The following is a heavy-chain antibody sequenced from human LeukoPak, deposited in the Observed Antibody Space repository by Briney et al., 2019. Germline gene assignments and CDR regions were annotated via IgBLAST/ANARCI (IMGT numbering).Heavy chain of an antibody. J-gene: IGHJ4*02. D-gene: IGHD7-27*01. Sequence: PGGSLRLSCAASGFTFSSYSMNWVRQAPGKGVEWVSSISSSRSYLHYADSVKGRFTISRDNAKNSLYLQMNSLRVEDTAVYYCARRTGEYFDYWGQGTLVTVSS. CDR3: ARRTGEYFDY. CDR1: GFTFSSYS. V-gene: IGHV3-21*01. CDR2: ISSSRSYL.